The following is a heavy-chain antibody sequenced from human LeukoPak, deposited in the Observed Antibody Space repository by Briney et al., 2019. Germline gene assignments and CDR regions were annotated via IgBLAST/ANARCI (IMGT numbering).Heavy chain of an antibody. D-gene: IGHD3-10*01. CDR3: ARDPDYYGSGRYGFDI. CDR1: GFTFSSYW. V-gene: IGHV3-7*01. CDR2: IKEDGSEK. J-gene: IGHJ3*02. Sequence: GGSLRLSCEASGFTFSSYWVSWVRQAPGKGLEWVANIKEDGSEKYHVDSVKGRFTISRDNAKNSLYLQMNSLRAEDTAVYYCARDPDYYGSGRYGFDIWGQGTMVTVSS.